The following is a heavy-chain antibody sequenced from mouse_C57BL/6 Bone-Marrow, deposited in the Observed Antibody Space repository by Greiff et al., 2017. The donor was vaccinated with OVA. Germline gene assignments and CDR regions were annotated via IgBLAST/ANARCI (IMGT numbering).Heavy chain of an antibody. D-gene: IGHD2-1*01. CDR3: ARDGYYDYYAMDY. J-gene: IGHJ4*01. Sequence: EVQLVESGGGLVKPGGSLKLSCAASGFTFSSYAMSWVRQTPEKRLEWVATISAGGSYTSYPDTVKGRFTISRDNAKNNLYLQMSHLKSEDTAMYYCARDGYYDYYAMDYWGQGTSVTVSS. CDR1: GFTFSSYA. V-gene: IGHV5-4*01. CDR2: ISAGGSYT.